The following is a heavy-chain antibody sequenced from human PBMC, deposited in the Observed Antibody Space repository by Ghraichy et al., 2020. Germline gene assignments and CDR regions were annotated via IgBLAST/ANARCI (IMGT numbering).Heavy chain of an antibody. CDR1: GFTFSSYG. D-gene: IGHD4-17*01. J-gene: IGHJ6*02. CDR2: IWYDGSNK. CDR3: ARDAAGYTTVTKIWDYYYYYGMDV. V-gene: IGHV3-33*01. Sequence: GGSLRLSCAASGFTFSSYGMHWVRQAPGKGLEWVAVIWYDGSNKYYADSVKGRFTISRDNSKNTLYLQMNSLRAEDTAVYYCARDAAGYTTVTKIWDYYYYYGMDVWGQGTTVTVSS.